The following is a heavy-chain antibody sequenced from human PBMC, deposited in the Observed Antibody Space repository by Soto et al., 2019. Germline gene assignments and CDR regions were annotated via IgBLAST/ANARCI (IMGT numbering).Heavy chain of an antibody. CDR1: GFTFSSYA. CDR3: ARDLSIRFLECLLGY. D-gene: IGHD3-3*01. Sequence: EVQLVESGGGLVQPGGSLRLSCAASGFTFSSYAMHWVRQAPGKGLEYVSAISSNGGSTYYANSVKGRFTISRDNSKNTLYLQMGSLRAEDMAVYYCARDLSIRFLECLLGYWGQGTLVTVSS. CDR2: ISSNGGST. V-gene: IGHV3-64*01. J-gene: IGHJ4*02.